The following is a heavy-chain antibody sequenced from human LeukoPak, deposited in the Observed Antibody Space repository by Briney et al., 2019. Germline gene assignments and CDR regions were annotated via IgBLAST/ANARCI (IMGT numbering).Heavy chain of an antibody. CDR2: MNPNSGNT. V-gene: IGHV1-8*03. D-gene: IGHD3-22*01. Sequence: ASVKVSCKASGYTFASNDINWLRQATGQGLEWMGWMNPNSGNTGYAQKFQGRVTITMNTSISTAYMELSSLTSEDTAVYYCARGPYTHYDSSGDYYNWFDPWGQGTLVTVSS. CDR1: GYTFASND. J-gene: IGHJ5*02. CDR3: ARGPYTHYDSSGDYYNWFDP.